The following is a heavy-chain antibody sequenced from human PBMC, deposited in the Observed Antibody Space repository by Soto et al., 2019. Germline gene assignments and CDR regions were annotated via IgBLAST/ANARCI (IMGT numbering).Heavy chain of an antibody. CDR3: ARGLLWFGELLHGGMDV. Sequence: QVQLVQSGAEVKKPGASVKVSCKASGYTFTSYDINWVRQATGQGLEWMGWMNPNSGNTGYAQKFQGRVTMTRNTSXSXXYMELSSLRSEDTAVYYCARGLLWFGELLHGGMDVWGQGTTVTVSS. CDR1: GYTFTSYD. J-gene: IGHJ6*02. CDR2: MNPNSGNT. V-gene: IGHV1-8*01. D-gene: IGHD3-10*01.